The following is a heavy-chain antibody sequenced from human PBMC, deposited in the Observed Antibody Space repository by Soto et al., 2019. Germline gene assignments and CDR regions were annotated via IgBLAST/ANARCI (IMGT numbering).Heavy chain of an antibody. CDR3: ARGLGSGWFLAFDM. CDR2: INHSGST. D-gene: IGHD6-19*01. V-gene: IGHV4-34*01. J-gene: IGHJ3*02. Sequence: PSETLSLTCAVYGGSFSGYYWSWIRQPPGKGLEWIGEINHSGSTNYNPSLKSRVTISVDTSKNQFSLKLSSVTAADTAVYYCARGLGSGWFLAFDMGAQGTMVTVSS. CDR1: GGSFSGYY.